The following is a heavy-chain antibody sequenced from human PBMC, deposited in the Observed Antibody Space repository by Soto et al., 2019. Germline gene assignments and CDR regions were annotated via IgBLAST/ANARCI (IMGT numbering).Heavy chain of an antibody. CDR2: IYYSGSP. V-gene: IGHV4-30-4*01. D-gene: IGHD4-4*01. Sequence: QVQLQESGPGLVKPSQTLSLICTVSGGSISSGDYYWSWIRQPPGKGLEWIGYIYYSGSPYYNPSLKSRVTISVDTSKNQFSLNLSSVTAADTAVYFCTSSTVTTRFDYWGQGTXVXXSS. CDR1: GGSISSGDYY. CDR3: TSSTVTTRFDY. J-gene: IGHJ4*02.